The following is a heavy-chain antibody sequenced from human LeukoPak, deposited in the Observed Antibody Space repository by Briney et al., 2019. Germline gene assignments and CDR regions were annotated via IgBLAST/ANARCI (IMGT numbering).Heavy chain of an antibody. CDR1: GFTFSSYG. Sequence: GGTLRLSCAASGFTFSSYGMSWVRQAPGKGLEWVSAISGSGGSTYYADSVKGRFTISRDNSKNTLYLQMNSLRAEDTAVYYCAKDREIVSDPLIVLRYFDWLGVGSNAFDIWGQGTMVTVSS. V-gene: IGHV3-23*01. J-gene: IGHJ3*02. CDR3: AKDREIVSDPLIVLRYFDWLGVGSNAFDI. D-gene: IGHD3-9*01. CDR2: ISGSGGST.